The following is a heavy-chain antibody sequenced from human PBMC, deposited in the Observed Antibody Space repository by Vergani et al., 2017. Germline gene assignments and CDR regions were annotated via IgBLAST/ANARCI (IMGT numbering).Heavy chain of an antibody. J-gene: IGHJ4*02. CDR2: IRYDGSSE. Sequence: QVQLLQSGGGVVQPGGSLRLSCTLSGFTLNTYSIHWVRQAPGKGLEWVSFIRYDGSSEYYGDSVKGRFTISRDKSQNTVNLQMNSLRTEDTAMYFCARGLWDCTHIRCSPPSYWGQGTQVTVSS. CDR3: ARGLWDCTHIRCSPPSY. CDR1: GFTLNTYS. V-gene: IGHV3-30*02. D-gene: IGHD2-8*01.